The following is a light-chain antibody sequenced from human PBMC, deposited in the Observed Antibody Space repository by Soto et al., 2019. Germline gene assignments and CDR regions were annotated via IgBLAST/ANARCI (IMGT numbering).Light chain of an antibody. CDR1: SSDVGGYNY. V-gene: IGLV2-14*01. CDR3: SSYTSTSTRV. J-gene: IGLJ1*01. CDR2: DVS. Sequence: QSALTQPASVSGSPGQSITISCTGTSSDVGGYNYVSWYQQHPGRAPNSMIYDVSNRPSGVSDRFSVSNSGNTASLTISGLQAEDEADYYCSSYTSTSTRVFGTGTKVTVL.